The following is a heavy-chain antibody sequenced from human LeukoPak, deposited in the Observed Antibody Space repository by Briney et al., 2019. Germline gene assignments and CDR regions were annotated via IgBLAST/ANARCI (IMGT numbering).Heavy chain of an antibody. D-gene: IGHD6-6*01. CDR1: GFTFSSYG. CDR3: ARGRGLPVRPPNEGFLDY. Sequence: GRSLRLSCAASGFTFSSYGMHWVRQAPGKGLEWVAVISYDGSNEYYADSVNGRFTISRDNSKNTLYLQMNSLRADDTSVYYCARGRGLPVRPPNEGFLDYWGRGTLVTVSS. CDR2: ISYDGSNE. V-gene: IGHV3-30*03. J-gene: IGHJ4*02.